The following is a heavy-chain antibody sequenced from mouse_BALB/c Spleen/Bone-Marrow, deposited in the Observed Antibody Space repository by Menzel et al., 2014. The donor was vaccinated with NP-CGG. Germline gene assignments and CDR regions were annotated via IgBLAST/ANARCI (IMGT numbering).Heavy chain of an antibody. CDR2: IDPANGNT. Sequence: EVKLMESGAELVKPGASVKLSCTASGFNIKDTYMHWVKQRPEQGLEWIGRIDPANGNTKYDPKFQGKATITADTSSNTAYLQLSSLTSEDTAVYYCARYYYGYYFDYWVQGTTLTVSS. V-gene: IGHV14-3*02. D-gene: IGHD1-2*01. J-gene: IGHJ2*01. CDR1: GFNIKDTY. CDR3: ARYYYGYYFDY.